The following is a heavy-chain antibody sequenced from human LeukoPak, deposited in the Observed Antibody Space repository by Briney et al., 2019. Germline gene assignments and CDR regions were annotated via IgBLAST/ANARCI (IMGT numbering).Heavy chain of an antibody. D-gene: IGHD2-2*01. CDR2: IYYSGST. V-gene: IGHV4-39*01. J-gene: IGHJ5*02. CDR3: ARQAYRQLLFGAVLGWFDP. Sequence: SETLSLTCTVSGGSISSSSYYWGWIRQPPGTGLEWIGSIYYSGSTYYNPSLKSRVTISVDTSKNQFSLKLSSVTAADTAVYYCARQAYRQLLFGAVLGWFDPWGQGTLVTVSS. CDR1: GGSISSSSYY.